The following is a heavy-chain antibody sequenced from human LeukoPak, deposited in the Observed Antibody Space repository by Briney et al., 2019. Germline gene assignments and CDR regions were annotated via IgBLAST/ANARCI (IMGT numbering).Heavy chain of an antibody. CDR3: ATTTIRLGY. V-gene: IGHV4-39*07. CDR2: IFYSGGT. J-gene: IGHJ4*02. Sequence: SETLSLTCTVSGGSISSSSRYWGWIRQPPGKGLEWIGSIFYSGGTYYNLSLKSRVTISVDTSKNQFSLNLSSVTAADTAVYYCATTTIRLGYWGQGTLVTVSS. CDR1: GGSISSSSRY. D-gene: IGHD1-26*01.